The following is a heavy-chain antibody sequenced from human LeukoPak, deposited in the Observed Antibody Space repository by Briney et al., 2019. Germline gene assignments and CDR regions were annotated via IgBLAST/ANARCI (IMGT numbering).Heavy chain of an antibody. CDR3: ARGGCSGGSCYSRQYYYYYYMDV. CDR2: INHSGST. CDR1: GGSISSGSYY. Sequence: PSETLSLTCTVSGGSISSGSYYWSWIRQPPGKGLEWIGEINHSGSTNYNPSLKSRVTISVDTSKNQFSLKLSSVTAADTAVYYCARGGCSGGSCYSRQYYYYYYMDVWGKGTTVTVSS. J-gene: IGHJ6*03. V-gene: IGHV4-39*07. D-gene: IGHD2-15*01.